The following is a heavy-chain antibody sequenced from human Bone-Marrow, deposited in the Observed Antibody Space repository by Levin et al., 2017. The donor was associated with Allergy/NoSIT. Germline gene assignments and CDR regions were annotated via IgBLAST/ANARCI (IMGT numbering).Heavy chain of an antibody. CDR1: GYTLTELS. D-gene: IGHD6-6*01. CDR2: FVPEDGET. Sequence: ASVKVSCKVSGYTLTELSMHWVRQAPGKGLEWMGGFVPEDGETIYAQKSQGRVTMTEDTSTDTAYMELSSLRSEDTAVYYCATYLAARRTRFDYWGQGTLVTVSS. V-gene: IGHV1-24*01. CDR3: ATYLAARRTRFDY. J-gene: IGHJ4*02.